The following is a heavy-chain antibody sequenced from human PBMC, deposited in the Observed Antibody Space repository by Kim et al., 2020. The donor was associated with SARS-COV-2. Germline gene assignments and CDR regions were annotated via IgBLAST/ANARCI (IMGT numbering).Heavy chain of an antibody. D-gene: IGHD6-13*01. V-gene: IGHV5-51*01. J-gene: IGHJ5*02. Sequence: RYSPSFQGQVTSSADKSLSTAYLQWSSLKASDTAMYYCARTAAGTYDWFDPWGQGTLVTVSS. CDR3: ARTAAGTYDWFDP.